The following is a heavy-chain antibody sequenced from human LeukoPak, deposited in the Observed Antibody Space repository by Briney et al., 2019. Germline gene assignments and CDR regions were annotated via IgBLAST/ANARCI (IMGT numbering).Heavy chain of an antibody. J-gene: IGHJ4*02. V-gene: IGHV1-3*01. CDR2: INAGNGNT. CDR1: GYTFTSYA. Sequence: ASVKVSCKASGYTFTSYAMHWVRQAPGQRLEWMGWINAGNGNTKYSQKFQGRVTITWDTSASTAYMELSSLRSEDTAEYCCARVKSRQWLSPGGYWGQGTLVTVSS. D-gene: IGHD3-22*01. CDR3: ARVKSRQWLSPGGY.